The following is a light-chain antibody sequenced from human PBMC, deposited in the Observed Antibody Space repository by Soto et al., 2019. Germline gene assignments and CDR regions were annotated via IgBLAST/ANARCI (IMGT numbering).Light chain of an antibody. CDR1: QSVSSSY. CDR3: PHCGSSPH. V-gene: IGKV3-20*01. Sequence: EIVLTQSPGTLSLSPGERATLSCRASQSVSSSYLAWYQQKPGQAPRLLIYGASSRATGIPDRFSGSGSGTDFTLTISRLQPEDFAVYYCPHCGSSPHFGQGTRLQIK. CDR2: GAS. J-gene: IGKJ5*01.